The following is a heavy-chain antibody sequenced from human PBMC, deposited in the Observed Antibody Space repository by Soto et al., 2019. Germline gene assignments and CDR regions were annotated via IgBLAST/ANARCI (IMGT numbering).Heavy chain of an antibody. Sequence: EVQLLESGGCLVQPGGSLRLSCAASGFTFSNYAMSWVRQAPGNGLEWVSTISGSGYNRSYADSVKGRFTISRDNSENTMYLQMNSLGVEDTAVYFCAKAQLIRGSWFDPWGQGNLVTVSS. CDR1: GFTFSNYA. CDR2: ISGSGYNR. CDR3: AKAQLIRGSWFDP. J-gene: IGHJ5*02. V-gene: IGHV3-23*01. D-gene: IGHD2-8*01.